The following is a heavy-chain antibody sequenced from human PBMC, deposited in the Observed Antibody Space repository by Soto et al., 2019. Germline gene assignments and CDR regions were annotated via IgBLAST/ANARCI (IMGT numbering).Heavy chain of an antibody. CDR1: GFTFSSYA. CDR2: ISGSGGST. CDR3: AKPPNYDFWSGYY. V-gene: IGHV3-23*01. Sequence: GESLKISCAASGFTFSSYAMSWVRQAPGKGLEWVSAISGSGGSTYYADSVKGRFTISRDNSKNTLYLQMNSLRAEDTAVYYCAKPPNYDFWSGYYWGQGTLVTVSS. D-gene: IGHD3-3*01. J-gene: IGHJ4*02.